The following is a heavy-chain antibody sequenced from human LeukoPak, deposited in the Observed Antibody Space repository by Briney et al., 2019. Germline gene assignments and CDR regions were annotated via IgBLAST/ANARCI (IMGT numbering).Heavy chain of an antibody. CDR3: ARGLGTRYGSGSYYYYGMDV. CDR2: ITPIFGTA. Sequence: ASVKVSCKASGGTFSSYAISWVRQAPGQGLEWMGGITPIFGTANYAQKFQGRVTMTRNTSISTAYMELSSLRSEDTAVYYCARGLGTRYGSGSYYYYGMDVWGQGTTVTASS. V-gene: IGHV1-69*05. J-gene: IGHJ6*02. CDR1: GGTFSSYA. D-gene: IGHD3-10*01.